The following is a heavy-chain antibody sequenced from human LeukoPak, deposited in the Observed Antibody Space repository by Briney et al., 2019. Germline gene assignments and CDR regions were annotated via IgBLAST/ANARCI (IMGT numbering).Heavy chain of an antibody. CDR2: IIPIFGTA. J-gene: IGHJ4*02. V-gene: IGHV1-69*05. CDR3: AREASSGWYGLGPRYYFDY. CDR1: GYTFTSYY. D-gene: IGHD6-19*01. Sequence: EASVKVSCKASGYTFTSYYMHWVRQAPGQGLEWMGRIIPIFGTANYAQKFQGRVTITTDESTSTAYMELSSLRSEDTAVYYCAREASSGWYGLGPRYYFDYWGQGTLVTVSS.